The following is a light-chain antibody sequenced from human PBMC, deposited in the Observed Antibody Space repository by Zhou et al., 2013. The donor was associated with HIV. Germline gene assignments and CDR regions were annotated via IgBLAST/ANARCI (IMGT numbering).Light chain of an antibody. Sequence: ENVLTQSPGALSLSPGDRATLSCRASQSVNNFLAWYQHKPGQAPRLLIYDTSNRAAGIPARFSGSGSGTDFTLTISSLEPEDFAIYYCQQRRNWPITFGQGTRLEIK. V-gene: IGKV3-11*01. CDR1: QSVNNF. CDR2: DTS. J-gene: IGKJ5*01. CDR3: QQRRNWPIT.